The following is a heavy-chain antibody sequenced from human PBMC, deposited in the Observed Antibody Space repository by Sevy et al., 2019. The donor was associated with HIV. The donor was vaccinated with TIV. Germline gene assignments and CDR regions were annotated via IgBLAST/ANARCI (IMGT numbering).Heavy chain of an antibody. V-gene: IGHV3-21*01. CDR3: ARDRISGDGYNLGAFDY. D-gene: IGHD5-12*01. CDR1: GFTFSSYS. J-gene: IGHJ4*02. CDR2: ISSSSSYI. Sequence: GGSLRLSCAASGFTFSSYSMNWVRQAPGKGLEWVSSISSSSSYIYYAVSVKGRFTISRDNAKNSPYLQMNSLRAEDTAVYYCARDRISGDGYNLGAFDYWGQGTLVTVSS.